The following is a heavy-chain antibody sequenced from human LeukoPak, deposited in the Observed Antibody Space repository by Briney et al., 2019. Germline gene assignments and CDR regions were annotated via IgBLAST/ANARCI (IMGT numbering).Heavy chain of an antibody. V-gene: IGHV4-34*01. CDR3: ARGCGATGGPCGYYYYMDV. CDR2: INHSGST. J-gene: IGHJ6*03. D-gene: IGHD5-24*01. CDR1: GGSFSGYY. Sequence: SETLSLTCAVYGGSFSGYYWSWIRQPPGKGLEWIGEINHSGSTNYNPSLKSRVTISVDTSKNQFSLKLSSVTAADTAVYYCARGCGATGGPCGYYYYMDVWGKGTTVTVSS.